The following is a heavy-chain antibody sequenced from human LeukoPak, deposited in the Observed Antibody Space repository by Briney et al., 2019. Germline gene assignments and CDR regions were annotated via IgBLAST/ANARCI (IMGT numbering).Heavy chain of an antibody. Sequence: PSETLSLTCTVSGGSISSYYWSWIRQPPGKGLEWIGYIYTSGSTNYNPSLKSRVTMSVDTSKNQFSLKLSSVTAADTAVYYCARGMGSGWFFDYWGQGTLVTVSS. D-gene: IGHD6-19*01. CDR1: GGSISSYY. J-gene: IGHJ4*02. CDR3: ARGMGSGWFFDY. CDR2: IYTSGST. V-gene: IGHV4-4*09.